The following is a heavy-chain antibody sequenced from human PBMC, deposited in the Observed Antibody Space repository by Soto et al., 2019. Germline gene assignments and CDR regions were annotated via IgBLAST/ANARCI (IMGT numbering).Heavy chain of an antibody. CDR3: AKDTLDFWSGYQLGYYYYGMDV. V-gene: IGHV3-43*01. D-gene: IGHD3-3*01. Sequence: GGSLRLSCAASGFTFDDYTMHWVRQAPGKGLEWVSLISWDGGSTYYADSVKGRFIISRDNSKNSPYLQMNSLRTEDTALYYCAKDTLDFWSGYQLGYYYYGMDVWGQGTTVTVSS. CDR2: ISWDGGST. CDR1: GFTFDDYT. J-gene: IGHJ6*02.